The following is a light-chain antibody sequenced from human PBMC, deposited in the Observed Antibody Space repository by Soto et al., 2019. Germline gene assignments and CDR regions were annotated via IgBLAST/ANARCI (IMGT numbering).Light chain of an antibody. CDR1: QSVSSSY. CDR2: AAS. CDR3: QQYGSSSWT. Sequence: EIVLTQSPGTLSLSPGERATLSCRASQSVSSSYLAWYQQKPGQAPRLLIYAASSRATGIPARFSGSGSGTDFTLTISRLETEDFAVYYCQQYGSSSWTFGQGTKVEIK. V-gene: IGKV3-20*01. J-gene: IGKJ1*01.